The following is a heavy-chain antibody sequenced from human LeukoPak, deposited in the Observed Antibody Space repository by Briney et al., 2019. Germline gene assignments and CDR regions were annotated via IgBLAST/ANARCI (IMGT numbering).Heavy chain of an antibody. CDR1: GFTFDDCA. Sequence: GRSLRLSCAASGFTFDDCAMHWVRQAPGKGLEWVSGISWNSAGIGYADSVKGRFTISRDNAKNSLYLQMNSLRAEDTALYYCAKGNYGNSSGYYLDYWGQGTLVTVSS. D-gene: IGHD5-18*01. J-gene: IGHJ4*02. CDR2: ISWNSAGI. V-gene: IGHV3-9*01. CDR3: AKGNYGNSSGYYLDY.